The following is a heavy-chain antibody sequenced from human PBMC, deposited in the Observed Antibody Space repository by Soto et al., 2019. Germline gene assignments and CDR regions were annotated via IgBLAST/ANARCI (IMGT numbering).Heavy chain of an antibody. CDR3: VRMNADTYSHYYAMDV. Sequence: PTMTLTLTCTISGFSLSNGRMGVSWIRQSPGKALEWLAHIFSDAERSYSSSMQSRLTISTDTSGTQVVLSMTNMDPVDTGTYFCVRMNADTYSHYYAMDVWGQGTTVTVSS. CDR2: IFSDAER. J-gene: IGHJ6*02. D-gene: IGHD1-1*01. CDR1: GFSLSNGRMG. V-gene: IGHV2-26*03.